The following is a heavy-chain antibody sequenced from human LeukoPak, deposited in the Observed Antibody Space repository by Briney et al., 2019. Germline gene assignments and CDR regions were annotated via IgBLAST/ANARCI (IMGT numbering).Heavy chain of an antibody. CDR3: ARVIDCSSTSCYDVDWFDP. D-gene: IGHD2-2*01. CDR1: GFTFSSYW. Sequence: PGRSLRLSCAASGFTFSSYWMSWVRQAPGKGLEWVANIKQDGSEKYYVDSVKGRFTISRDNAKNSLYLQMNSLRAEDTAVYYCARVIDCSSTSCYDVDWFDPWGQGTLVTVSS. CDR2: IKQDGSEK. V-gene: IGHV3-7*01. J-gene: IGHJ5*02.